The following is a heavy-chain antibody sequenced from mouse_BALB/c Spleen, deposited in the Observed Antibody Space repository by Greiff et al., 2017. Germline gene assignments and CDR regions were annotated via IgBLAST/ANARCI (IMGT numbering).Heavy chain of an antibody. CDR2: ISSGSSTI. D-gene: IGHD1-1*01. CDR1: GFTFSSFG. V-gene: IGHV5-17*02. Sequence: DVKLVESGGGLVQPGGSRKLSCAASGFTFSSFGMHWVRQAPEKGLEWVAYISSGSSTIYYADTVKGRFTISRDNPKNTLFLQMTSLRSEDTAMYYCARYHYYGSSMDDWGQGTSVTVSS. J-gene: IGHJ4*01. CDR3: ARYHYYGSSMDD.